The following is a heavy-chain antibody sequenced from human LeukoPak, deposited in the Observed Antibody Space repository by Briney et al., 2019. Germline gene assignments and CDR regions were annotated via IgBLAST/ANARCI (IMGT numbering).Heavy chain of an antibody. CDR3: AKVAAAGSRYYYYYMDV. CDR1: GFTFSSYG. D-gene: IGHD6-13*01. V-gene: IGHV3-30*02. Sequence: GGSLRLSCAASGFTFSSYGMHWVRQAPGEGLEWVAFIRYDGSNKYYADSVKGRFTVSRDNSKNTLYLQMNSLRAEDTAVYYCAKVAAAGSRYYYYYMDVWGKGTTVTISS. CDR2: IRYDGSNK. J-gene: IGHJ6*03.